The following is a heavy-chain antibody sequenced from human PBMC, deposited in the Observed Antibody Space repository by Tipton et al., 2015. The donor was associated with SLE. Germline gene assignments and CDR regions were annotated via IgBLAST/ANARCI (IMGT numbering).Heavy chain of an antibody. CDR1: GGSISSSSYY. V-gene: IGHV4-39*07. J-gene: IGHJ3*02. Sequence: TLSLTCTVSGGSISSSSYYWSWIRQPPGKRLEWIGEIDHSGSTNYNPSLKSRVTISIDTSKNQFSLKLSSVTAADTAVYYCARELTDDAFDIWGQGTMVTVSA. D-gene: IGHD1-14*01. CDR3: ARELTDDAFDI. CDR2: IDHSGST.